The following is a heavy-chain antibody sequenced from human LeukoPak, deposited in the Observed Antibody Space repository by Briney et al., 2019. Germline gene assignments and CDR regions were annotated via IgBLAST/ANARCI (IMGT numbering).Heavy chain of an antibody. CDR2: ISGSGGST. Sequence: GGSLRLSCAASGFTFSSYAMSWVRQAPVKGLEWVSAISGSGGSTYYADSVKGRFTISRDNSKNTLYLQMNSLRAEDTAVYYCAKDLLTRSSSRGSLDWGQGTLVTVSS. CDR1: GFTFSSYA. J-gene: IGHJ4*02. V-gene: IGHV3-23*01. D-gene: IGHD6-6*01. CDR3: AKDLLTRSSSRGSLD.